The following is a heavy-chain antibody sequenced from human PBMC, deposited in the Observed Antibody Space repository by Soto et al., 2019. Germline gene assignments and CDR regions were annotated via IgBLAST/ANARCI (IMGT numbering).Heavy chain of an antibody. V-gene: IGHV4-31*03. CDR2: IYYSGST. Sequence: SETLSLTCTVSGGSISSGGYYWSWIRQHPGKGLEWIGYIYYSGSTYYNPSLKSRVTISVDTSKNQFSLKLSSVTAADTSVYYCARGGLGYCSGGSCYSAELGRYCDGMDVWGQGTTVTGSS. CDR1: GGSISSGGYY. J-gene: IGHJ6*02. D-gene: IGHD2-15*01. CDR3: ARGGLGYCSGGSCYSAELGRYCDGMDV.